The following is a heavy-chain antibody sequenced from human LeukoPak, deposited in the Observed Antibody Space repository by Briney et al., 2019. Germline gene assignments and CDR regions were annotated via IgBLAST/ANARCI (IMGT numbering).Heavy chain of an antibody. CDR1: GGSISSYY. D-gene: IGHD4-17*01. V-gene: IGHV4-59*01. Sequence: SETLSLTCTVSGGSISSYYWSWIRQPPGKGLEWIGYIYYSGSTNYNPSLKSRVTISVDTSKNQFSLKLSSVTAADTAVYYCARVVDYGDYEFDYWGQGTLVTVSS. J-gene: IGHJ4*02. CDR3: ARVVDYGDYEFDY. CDR2: IYYSGST.